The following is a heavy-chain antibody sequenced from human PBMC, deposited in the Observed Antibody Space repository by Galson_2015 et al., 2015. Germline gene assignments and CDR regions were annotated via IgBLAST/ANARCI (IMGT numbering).Heavy chain of an antibody. CDR2: INPSGGST. CDR1: GYTFTSYY. Sequence: SVKVSCKASGYTFTSYYMHWVRQAPGQGLEWMGIINPSGGSTSYAQKFQGRVTMTRDTSTSTVYMELSSLRSEDTAVYYCARGMGPTVTYYYYYGMDVWGQGTTVTVSS. V-gene: IGHV1-46*01. CDR3: ARGMGPTVTYYYYYGMDV. J-gene: IGHJ6*02. D-gene: IGHD4-17*01.